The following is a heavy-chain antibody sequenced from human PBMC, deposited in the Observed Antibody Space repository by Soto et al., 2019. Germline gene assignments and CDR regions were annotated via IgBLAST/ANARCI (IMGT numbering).Heavy chain of an antibody. V-gene: IGHV3-74*01. CDR2: ISTDGSIT. CDR3: ARDTNGLHY. D-gene: IGHD2-8*01. CDR1: GLIFSNYK. Sequence: GGSLRLSCAASGLIFSNYKMHWVRQAPGKGLVWVSRISTDGSITDYADSVKGRFTVSRDNAKNTLYLQMNSLRVDDTAVYYCARDTNGLHYWGQGPLVTVSS. J-gene: IGHJ4*02.